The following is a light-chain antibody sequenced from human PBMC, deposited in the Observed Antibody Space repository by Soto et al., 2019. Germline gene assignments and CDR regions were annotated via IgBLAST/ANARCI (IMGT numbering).Light chain of an antibody. J-gene: IGKJ1*01. Sequence: EIVLTQSPGTLSLSPGERATLSCRASQSVSSSYLAWYQQKPGQAPRLLIYGASSRATGIPDRFSGSGSGTDFTLTIGRLEPEDFAVYYCQQYGSSPKTFGQGT. CDR3: QQYGSSPKT. CDR1: QSVSSSY. CDR2: GAS. V-gene: IGKV3-20*01.